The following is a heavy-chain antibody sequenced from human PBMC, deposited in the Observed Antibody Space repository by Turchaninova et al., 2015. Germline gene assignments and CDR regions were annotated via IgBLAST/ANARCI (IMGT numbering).Heavy chain of an antibody. CDR3: ARDRSGWYNTARGDY. CDR1: GFTFSSYW. Sequence: RLSCSASGFTFSSYWMSWVRQAPGKGLEWVANIKQDGREKYYVDSVKGRFTISRDNAKNSLYLQMNSLRAEDTAVYYCARDRSGWYNTARGDYWGQGTLVTVSS. CDR2: IKQDGREK. V-gene: IGHV3-7*03. D-gene: IGHD6-19*01. J-gene: IGHJ4*02.